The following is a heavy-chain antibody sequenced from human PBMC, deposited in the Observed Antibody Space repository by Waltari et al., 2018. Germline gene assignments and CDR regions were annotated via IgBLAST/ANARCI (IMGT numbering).Heavy chain of an antibody. D-gene: IGHD6-13*01. Sequence: QVQLVESGGGVVQPGGSLRLSCAASGFTFSSYGMHWVRQAPGKGLEWVAFIRYDGSNKYYADSVKGRFTISRDNSKNTLYLQMNSLRAEDTAVYYCAKDQGAAAGTLDFDLWGRGTLVTVSS. CDR2: IRYDGSNK. V-gene: IGHV3-30*02. J-gene: IGHJ2*01. CDR1: GFTFSSYG. CDR3: AKDQGAAAGTLDFDL.